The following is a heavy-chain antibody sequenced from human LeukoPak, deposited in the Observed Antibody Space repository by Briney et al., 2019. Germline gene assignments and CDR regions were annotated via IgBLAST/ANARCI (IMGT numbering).Heavy chain of an antibody. CDR1: GYTLSDNF. Sequence: ASVKVSCKASGYTLSDNFIHWVRQAPGQGLEWMGWINPNNGDTNYAQKFQGRVTVTRDTSISTAYMELSSLRSDDTAVYYCARTRGSHISMAYLDYWGQGTLVTVSS. CDR2: INPNNGDT. V-gene: IGHV1-2*02. D-gene: IGHD2/OR15-2a*01. CDR3: ARTRGSHISMAYLDY. J-gene: IGHJ4*02.